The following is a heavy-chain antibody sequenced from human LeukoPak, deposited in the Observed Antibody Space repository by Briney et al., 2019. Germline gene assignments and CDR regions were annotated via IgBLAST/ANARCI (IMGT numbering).Heavy chain of an antibody. CDR2: ISSSGSTI. CDR3: ARVKEMYYDFLYGMDV. CDR1: GFTFSDYY. J-gene: IGHJ6*02. D-gene: IGHD3-3*01. V-gene: IGHV3-11*01. Sequence: PGGSLRLFCAASGFTFSDYYMSWIRQAPGKGLEWVSYISSSGSTIYYADSVKGRFTISRDNAKDSLYLQMNSLRAEDTAVYYCARVKEMYYDFLYGMDVWGQGTTVTVSS.